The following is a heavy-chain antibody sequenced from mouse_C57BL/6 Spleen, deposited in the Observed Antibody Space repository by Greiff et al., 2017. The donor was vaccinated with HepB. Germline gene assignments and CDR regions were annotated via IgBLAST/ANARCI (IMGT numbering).Heavy chain of an antibody. V-gene: IGHV1-69*01. CDR2: IDPSDSYT. D-gene: IGHD2-4*01. CDR3: ARGEGYDYDGGFAY. CDR1: GYTFTSYW. J-gene: IGHJ3*01. Sequence: QVQLQQPGAELVMPGASVKLSCKASGYTFTSYWMHWVKQRPGQGLEWIGEIDPSDSYTNYNQKFKGKSTLTVDKSSSTAYMQLSSLTSEDSAVYYCARGEGYDYDGGFAYWGQGTLVTVSA.